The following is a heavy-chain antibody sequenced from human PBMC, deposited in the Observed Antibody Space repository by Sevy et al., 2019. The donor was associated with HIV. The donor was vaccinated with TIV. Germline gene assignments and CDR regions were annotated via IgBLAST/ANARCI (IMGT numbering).Heavy chain of an antibody. V-gene: IGHV3-7*01. CDR3: ARDDGNYYFHY. Sequence: GGSLRLSCAASGFTFSKYWMGWVRQAPGKGLEWVANIKQDAGQKHYVDSVKGRFTISRDNAKNSLYLQMNSLRAEDTAAYYCARDDGNYYFHYWGQGTLVTVSS. CDR1: GFTFSKYW. D-gene: IGHD1-7*01. J-gene: IGHJ4*02. CDR2: IKQDAGQK.